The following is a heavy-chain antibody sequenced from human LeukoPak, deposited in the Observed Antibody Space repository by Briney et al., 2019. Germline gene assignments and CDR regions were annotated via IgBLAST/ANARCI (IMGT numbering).Heavy chain of an antibody. J-gene: IGHJ5*02. Sequence: SETLSLTCAVSNFSITSGFIGGGFRQSPGEDLEWIASMFHSGVTHYNPSLKSRVTISIDTSENQFSLRLRSVTAADTAIYYCARDKDLPPPPGIGAAPRVTWFDTWGLGILVTVSS. V-gene: IGHV4-38-2*02. D-gene: IGHD2-21*01. CDR3: ARDKDLPPPPGIGAAPRVTWFDT. CDR1: NFSITSGFI. CDR2: MFHSGVT.